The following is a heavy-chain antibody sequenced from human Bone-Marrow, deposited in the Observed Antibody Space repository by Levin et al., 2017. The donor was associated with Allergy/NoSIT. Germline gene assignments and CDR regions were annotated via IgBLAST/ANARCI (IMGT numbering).Heavy chain of an antibody. CDR3: AHTASNGWYWYFDL. CDR1: SLTTSGVC. Sequence: SLTTSGVCVGWLRQPPGKALEWLALIYWDDEKRYRPSLQSRLTITKDTSKNQAVLTMTNVDPVDTGTYFCAHTASNGWYWYFDLWGRGTLVTVSS. CDR2: IYWDDEK. V-gene: IGHV2-5*02. J-gene: IGHJ2*01. D-gene: IGHD6-19*01.